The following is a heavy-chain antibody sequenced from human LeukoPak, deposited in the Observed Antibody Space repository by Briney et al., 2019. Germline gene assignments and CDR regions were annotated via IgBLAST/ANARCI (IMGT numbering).Heavy chain of an antibody. CDR3: ARDVSYGDYVGWFDP. J-gene: IGHJ5*02. V-gene: IGHV4-30-2*01. CDR1: GGSISSGGYS. CDR2: IYHSGST. Sequence: SQTLSLTCAVSGGSISSGGYSWSWIRQPPGKGLEWIGYIYHSGSTYYNPSLKSRVTISVDRSKNQFSLKLSSVTAADTAVYYCARDVSYGDYVGWFDPWGQGTLITVSS. D-gene: IGHD4-17*01.